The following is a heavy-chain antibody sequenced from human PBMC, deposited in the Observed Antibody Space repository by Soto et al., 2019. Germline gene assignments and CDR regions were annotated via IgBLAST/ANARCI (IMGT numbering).Heavy chain of an antibody. D-gene: IGHD5-18*01. CDR2: IIPIFGTA. CDR3: ASPDSTAMAPFDY. Sequence: ASVKVSCKASGGTFSSYAISWVRQAPGQGLEWMGGIIPIFGTANYAQKFQGRVTITADESTSTAYMELSSLRSEDTAVYYCASPDSTAMAPFDYWGQGTLVTVSS. J-gene: IGHJ4*02. V-gene: IGHV1-69*13. CDR1: GGTFSSYA.